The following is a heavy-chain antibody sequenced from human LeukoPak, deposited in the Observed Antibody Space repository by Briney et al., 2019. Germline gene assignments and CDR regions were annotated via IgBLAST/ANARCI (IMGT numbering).Heavy chain of an antibody. Sequence: PSQTLSLTCTVSGGSISSGGYYWSWIRQHPGKGLEWIGYIYYSGSTYYNPSLKSRVTISVDTSKNQFSLKLSSVTAADTAVYYCARFPVATVDWFYYGMDVWGQGTTVAVSS. CDR2: IYYSGST. CDR1: GGSISSGGYY. J-gene: IGHJ6*02. D-gene: IGHD3-9*01. CDR3: ARFPVATVDWFYYGMDV. V-gene: IGHV4-31*03.